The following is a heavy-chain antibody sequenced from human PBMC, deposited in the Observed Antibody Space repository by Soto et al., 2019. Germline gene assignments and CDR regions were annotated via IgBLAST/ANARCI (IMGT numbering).Heavy chain of an antibody. CDR1: GYRFTNYW. J-gene: IGHJ4*02. V-gene: IGHV5-51*01. Sequence: GESLKISCKGSGYRFTNYWIGWVRQMPGKGLEWMGIIYPGDSDTRYSSSFQGQVTISADQSINTAYLQWRSLQDSDTAMYYCVRHDDRSGWYYFDYWGQGTLVTVSS. CDR3: VRHDDRSGWYYFDY. D-gene: IGHD6-19*01. CDR2: IYPGDSDT.